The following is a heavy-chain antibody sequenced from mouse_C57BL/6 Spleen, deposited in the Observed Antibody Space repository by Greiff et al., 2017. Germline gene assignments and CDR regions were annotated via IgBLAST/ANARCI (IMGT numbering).Heavy chain of an antibody. V-gene: IGHV1-4*01. J-gene: IGHJ2*01. D-gene: IGHD2-10*02. CDR2: INPSSGYT. Sequence: VKLVESGAELARPGASVKMSCKASGYTFPSYTMHWVKQRPGQGLEWIGYINPSSGYTKYNQKFKDKATLTADKSSSTAYMQLSSLTSEDSAVYYCARHTYFDYWGQGTTLTVSS. CDR1: GYTFPSYT. CDR3: ARHTYFDY.